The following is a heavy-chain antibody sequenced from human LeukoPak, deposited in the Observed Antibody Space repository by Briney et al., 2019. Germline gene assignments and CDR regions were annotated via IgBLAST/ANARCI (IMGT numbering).Heavy chain of an antibody. D-gene: IGHD1/OR15-1a*01. CDR2: INPKRGAT. J-gene: IGHJ5*02. V-gene: IGHV1-2*02. CDR1: GYTFTGYY. CDR3: ARDPRRVEITTDH. Sequence: GASVKVSCKASGYTFTGYYIHWVRQAPGQGLEWMGWINPKRGATNYAQKFQGRVTMTGDASISTVYLEVSRLTSNDSAVYWCARDPRRVEITTDHWGQGTLVVVSS.